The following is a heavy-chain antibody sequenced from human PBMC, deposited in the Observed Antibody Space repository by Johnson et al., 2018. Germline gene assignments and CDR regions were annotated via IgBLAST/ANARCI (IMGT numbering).Heavy chain of an antibody. CDR2: ISSSSSYI. V-gene: IGHV3-21*04. Sequence: EVQLVESGGGVVQPGRSLRLSCAVSGFTFSTYGMHWVRQAPGKGLEWVSSISSSSSYIYYADSVKGRFTISRNNAKNSLYRQMDSLKTEDTAVYYCARLGVRAPLDAFDSWGQGTIVTVSS. D-gene: IGHD3-3*01. CDR3: ARLGVRAPLDAFDS. J-gene: IGHJ3*02. CDR1: GFTFSTYG.